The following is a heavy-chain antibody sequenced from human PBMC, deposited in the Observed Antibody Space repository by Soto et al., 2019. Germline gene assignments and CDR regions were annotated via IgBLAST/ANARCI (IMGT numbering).Heavy chain of an antibody. J-gene: IGHJ5*02. V-gene: IGHV4-34*01. CDR3: ATANWSHHYFDP. CDR2: INHSGST. D-gene: IGHD1-1*01. Sequence: ETLSLTCAVYGGSFSGYYWSWLRQPPGKGLEWIGEINHSGSTNYNPSLKSRVTISVDTSKNQFSLKVTSATAADTAVYYCATANWSHHYFDPWGQGTLVTVSS. CDR1: GGSFSGYY.